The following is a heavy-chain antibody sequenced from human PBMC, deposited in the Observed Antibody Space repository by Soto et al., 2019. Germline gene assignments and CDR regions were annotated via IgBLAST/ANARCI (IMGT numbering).Heavy chain of an antibody. J-gene: IGHJ4*02. CDR1: GYTFTCYG. Sequence: ASVKVSCKASGYTFTCYGISWVRQAPGQGLEWMGWISVYNGNTNYAQKLQGRVTMTTDTSTSTAYMELRSLRSDDTAVYYCASGWFGEFVYYFDYWGQGTLVTVSS. D-gene: IGHD3-10*01. CDR2: ISVYNGNT. V-gene: IGHV1-18*01. CDR3: ASGWFGEFVYYFDY.